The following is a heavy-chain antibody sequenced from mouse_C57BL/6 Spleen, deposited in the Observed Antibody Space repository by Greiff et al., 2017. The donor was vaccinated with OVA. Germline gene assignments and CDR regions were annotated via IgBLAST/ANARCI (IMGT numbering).Heavy chain of an antibody. CDR1: GYSFTDYN. CDR2: INPNYGTT. V-gene: IGHV1-39*01. D-gene: IGHD1-1*01. Sequence: EVKLQESGPELVKPGASVKISCKASGYSFTDYNMNWVKQSNGKSLEWIGVINPNYGTTSYNQKFKGKATLTVDQSSSTAYMQLNSLTSEDSAVYYCARAFITTVVGYFDVWGTGTTVTVSS. CDR3: ARAFITTVVGYFDV. J-gene: IGHJ1*03.